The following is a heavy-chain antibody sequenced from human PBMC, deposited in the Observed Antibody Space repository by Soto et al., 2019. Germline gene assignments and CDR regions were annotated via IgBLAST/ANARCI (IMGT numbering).Heavy chain of an antibody. CDR2: INPNSGGT. D-gene: IGHD3-3*01. CDR1: GYTFTCYY. J-gene: IGHJ3*02. Sequence: XSVKVSCKASGYTFTCYYMHWVRQAPGQGLEWMGWINPNSGGTNYAQKFQGWVTMTRDTSISTAYMELSRLRSDDTAVYYCARAGPVRITIFGVVTTRAEEVVPFDIWGQGTMVTVSS. V-gene: IGHV1-2*04. CDR3: ARAGPVRITIFGVVTTRAEEVVPFDI.